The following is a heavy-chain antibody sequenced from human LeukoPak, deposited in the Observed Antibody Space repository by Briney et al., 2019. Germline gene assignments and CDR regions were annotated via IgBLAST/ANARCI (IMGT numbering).Heavy chain of an antibody. V-gene: IGHV4-39*07. D-gene: IGHD6-13*01. CDR2: MVHGGRT. CDR1: GDSISSNSYY. Sequence: SETLSLTCTVSGDSISSNSYYWAWIRQPPGKGLEWIGNMVHGGRTYYNPSLKSRVTISVDTSKNQFSLKLSSVTAADTAVYYCARVPSSSWYWFDPWGQGTLVTVSS. CDR3: ARVPSSSWYWFDP. J-gene: IGHJ5*02.